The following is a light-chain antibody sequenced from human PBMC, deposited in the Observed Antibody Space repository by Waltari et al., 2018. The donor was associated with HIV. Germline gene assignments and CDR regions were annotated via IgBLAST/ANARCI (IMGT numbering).Light chain of an antibody. V-gene: IGKV3-11*01. CDR1: QSVSSY. CDR3: HQRSSWPLT. CDR2: RAS. J-gene: IGKJ5*01. Sequence: EIVLTQSPATLSLSPGERATLSCRASQSVSSYLAWYQQKPGQAPSLLIYRASSRATGIPARFSGSGSGTDFTLTISSLEPGDFGVYYCHQRSSWPLTFGQGTRLEIK.